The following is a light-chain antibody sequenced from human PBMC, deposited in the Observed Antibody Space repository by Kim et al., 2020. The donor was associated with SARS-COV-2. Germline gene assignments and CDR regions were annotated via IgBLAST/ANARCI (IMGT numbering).Light chain of an antibody. J-gene: IGLJ3*02. CDR3: QVWDSSSGRRNWV. CDR2: YDS. V-gene: IGLV3-21*04. CDR1: NIGSKS. Sequence: SYELTQPPSVSVAPGKTARITCGGNNIGSKSVHWYQQKPGQAPVLVIYYDSDRPSGIPERFSGSNSGNTATLTISRVEAGDEADYYCQVWDSSSGRRNWVFGGGTQLTVL.